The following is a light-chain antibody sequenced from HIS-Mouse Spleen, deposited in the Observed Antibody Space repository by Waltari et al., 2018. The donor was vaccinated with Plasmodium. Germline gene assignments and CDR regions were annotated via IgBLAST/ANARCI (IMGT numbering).Light chain of an antibody. Sequence: IVMTHSPATLSVSPGDRATLSCRASQGVSSNLAWYQQKPGQAPRLLIYGASTRATGIPARFSGSGSGTEFTLTISSMQSEDFAVYYCQQYNNWLSLTFGGGTKVEIK. J-gene: IGKJ4*01. V-gene: IGKV3-15*01. CDR2: GAS. CDR3: QQYNNWLSLT. CDR1: QGVSSN.